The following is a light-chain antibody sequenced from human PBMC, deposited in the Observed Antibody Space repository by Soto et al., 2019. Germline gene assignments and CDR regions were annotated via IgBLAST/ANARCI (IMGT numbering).Light chain of an antibody. CDR1: QSVSSN. CDR3: QQYKNWPPIT. J-gene: IGKJ5*01. Sequence: EIVMTQSPATLSVSPGERATLSCRASQSVSSNLAWYQQKPGQAPRLLIYDVSIRATGIPARFSGSGSGTEFTLTISSLQSEDFAVYYCQQYKNWPPITFGQGTRLEI. V-gene: IGKV3-15*01. CDR2: DVS.